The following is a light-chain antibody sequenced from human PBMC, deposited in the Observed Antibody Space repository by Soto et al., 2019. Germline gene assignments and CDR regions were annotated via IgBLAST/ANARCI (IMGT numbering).Light chain of an antibody. Sequence: DIQMTQSPSSLSASVGDRVTITCRANQTISTYLNWFRQKPGKAPKLLIYAASSLQSGVPSRFSGSGSGTDFTLTIRSLQPEDLATYYCQQTYTKPITFGGGVKVEI. V-gene: IGKV1-39*01. CDR3: QQTYTKPIT. CDR2: AAS. CDR1: QTISTY. J-gene: IGKJ4*01.